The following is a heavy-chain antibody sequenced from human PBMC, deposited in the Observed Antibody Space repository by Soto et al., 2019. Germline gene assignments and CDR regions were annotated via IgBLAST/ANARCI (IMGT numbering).Heavy chain of an antibody. CDR2: ISYDGSNK. CDR1: GFTFSSYG. V-gene: IGHV3-30*18. CDR3: AKALEDRGNYYGMDV. D-gene: IGHD3-10*01. J-gene: IGHJ6*02. Sequence: GGSLRLSCAASGFTFSSYGMHWVRQAPGKGLEWVAVISYDGSNKYYADSVKGRFTISRDNSKNTLYLQMNSLRAEDTAVYYCAKALEDRGNYYGMDVWGQGTTVTVYS.